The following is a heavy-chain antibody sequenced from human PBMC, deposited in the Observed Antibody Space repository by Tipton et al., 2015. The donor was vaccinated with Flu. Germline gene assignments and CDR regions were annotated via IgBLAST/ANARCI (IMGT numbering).Heavy chain of an antibody. Sequence: TLSLTCTVSGGSINNYYWTWIRQPAGKGLEWIGRIYSSGITNYNPSLKSRVTMSVDTSKNQFALRLRSVTAADTAVYYCARGQWELPDYWGQGTLVTVSS. CDR1: GGSINNYY. CDR3: ARGQWELPDY. J-gene: IGHJ4*02. D-gene: IGHD1-26*01. V-gene: IGHV4-4*07. CDR2: IYSSGIT.